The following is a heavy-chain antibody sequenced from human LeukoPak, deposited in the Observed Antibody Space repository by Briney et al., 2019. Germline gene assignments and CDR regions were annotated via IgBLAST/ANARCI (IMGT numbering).Heavy chain of an antibody. D-gene: IGHD2-2*01. J-gene: IGHJ4*02. Sequence: GGSLRLSCAASGFTFSDYYMSWIRQAPGKGLEWVSYIRSSGSIKFYADSVRGRFTISRDNTKNSLYLQMNSLRAEDTAVYYCARADCSSSSCYEFDYWGQGTLVTVSS. CDR2: IRSSGSIK. CDR1: GFTFSDYY. CDR3: ARADCSSSSCYEFDY. V-gene: IGHV3-11*04.